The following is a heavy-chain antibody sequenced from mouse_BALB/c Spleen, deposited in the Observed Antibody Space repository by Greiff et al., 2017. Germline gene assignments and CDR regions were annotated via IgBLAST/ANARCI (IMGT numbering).Heavy chain of an antibody. CDR3: TRDYDYPYYFDY. CDR1: GYTFTSYW. Sequence: EVQLQQSGTVLARPGASVKMSCKASGYTFTSYWMHWVKQRPGQGLEWIGAIYPGNSDTSYNQKFKGKAKLTAVTSTSTAYMELSSLTNEDSAVYYCTRDYDYPYYFDYWGQGTTLTVSS. CDR2: IYPGNSDT. J-gene: IGHJ2*01. V-gene: IGHV1-5*01. D-gene: IGHD2-4*01.